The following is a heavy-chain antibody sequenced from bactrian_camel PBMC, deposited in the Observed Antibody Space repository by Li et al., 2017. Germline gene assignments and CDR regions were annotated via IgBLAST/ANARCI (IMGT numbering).Heavy chain of an antibody. J-gene: IGHJ4*01. D-gene: IGHD6*01. V-gene: IGHV3S63*01. CDR2: IWNGGGHR. CDR3: AAVLCGSVRTGTLRATD. Sequence: VQLVESGGGSVQDGGSLRLSCAASGRPHISNCIGWFKDGEAVAGIWNGGGHRYLAESVKGRFAISHDNAESTVYLDMNNLKVEDTGVYRCAAVLCGSVRTGTLRATDWGQGTQVTVS. CDR1: GRPHISNC.